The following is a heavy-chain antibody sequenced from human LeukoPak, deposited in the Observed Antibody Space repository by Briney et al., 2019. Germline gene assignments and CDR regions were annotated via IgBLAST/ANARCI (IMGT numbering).Heavy chain of an antibody. D-gene: IGHD3-16*02. CDR2: ISYDGSNK. CDR3: ARDLHDYVWGSYRLRGRLQNPPDDAFDI. CDR1: GFTFSSYG. Sequence: GGSLRLSCAASGFTFSSYGMHWVRQAPGKGLEWVAVISYDGSNKYYADSVKGRFTISRDNSKNTLYLQMNSLRAEDTAVYYCARDLHDYVWGSYRLRGRLQNPPDDAFDIWGQGTMVTVSS. J-gene: IGHJ3*02. V-gene: IGHV3-30*03.